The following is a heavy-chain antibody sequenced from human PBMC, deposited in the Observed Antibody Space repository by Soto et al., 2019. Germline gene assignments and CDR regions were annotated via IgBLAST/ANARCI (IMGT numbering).Heavy chain of an antibody. CDR2: IYYDGST. CDR1: GGSITRNDYY. Sequence: QLQLQESGLGLMKPSETLSLTCTVSGGSITRNDYYWGWIRQPPGKGLEWIGNIYYDGSTYYNPSLKRRVTISINTSQNQFSLRLTSATAADTAVYYCATTVFPPSNWFDPWGQGTLVTVSS. J-gene: IGHJ5*02. V-gene: IGHV4-39*01. CDR3: ATTVFPPSNWFDP. D-gene: IGHD4-4*01.